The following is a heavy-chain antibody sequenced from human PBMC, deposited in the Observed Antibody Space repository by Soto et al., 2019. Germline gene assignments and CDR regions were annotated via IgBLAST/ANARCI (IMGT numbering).Heavy chain of an antibody. J-gene: IGHJ4*02. Sequence: EVQLVESGGGLVQPGGSLRLSCAASGFAFSSEWMXWVRQAPGKGLVWVSRIDPYDTGITYADSVKGRLTISRDNAKXXXXXXXXXXXXXXXXXXXXXXXXXGARDSWGQGTLVTVSS. CDR1: GFAFSSEW. V-gene: IGHV3-74*01. D-gene: IGHD2-15*01. CDR2: IDPYDTGI. CDR3: XXXXXGARDS.